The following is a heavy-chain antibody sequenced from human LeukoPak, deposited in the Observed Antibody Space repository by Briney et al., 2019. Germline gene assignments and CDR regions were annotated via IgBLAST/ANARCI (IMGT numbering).Heavy chain of an antibody. J-gene: IGHJ4*02. V-gene: IGHV4-59*01. D-gene: IGHD1-26*01. CDR3: AREASGSYFDY. Sequence: SETLSLTCTVSGGSISSYHWSWIRQPPGKGLEWIGYIYYSGSTNYNPSLKSRVTISVDTSKNQFSLKLSSVTAADTAVYYCAREASGSYFDYWGQGTLVTVSS. CDR2: IYYSGST. CDR1: GGSISSYH.